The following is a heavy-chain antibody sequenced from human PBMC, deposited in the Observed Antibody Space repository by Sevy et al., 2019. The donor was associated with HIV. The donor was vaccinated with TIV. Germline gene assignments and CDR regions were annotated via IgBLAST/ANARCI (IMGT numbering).Heavy chain of an antibody. V-gene: IGHV3-30*19. CDR1: GFTFSTSG. Sequence: GGSLRLSCAASGFTFSTSGMHWVRQAPGKGLEWVAVISYHGRDKFYADSVKGRSTISRDNSKNILYLQMISLRAEDTAVYYCAKDFTGYNGMDVWGQGTMVTVSS. J-gene: IGHJ6*02. CDR3: AKDFTGYNGMDV. CDR2: ISYHGRDK. D-gene: IGHD3-9*01.